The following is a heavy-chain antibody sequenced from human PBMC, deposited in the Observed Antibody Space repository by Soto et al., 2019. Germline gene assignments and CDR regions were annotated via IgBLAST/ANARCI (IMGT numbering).Heavy chain of an antibody. D-gene: IGHD6-6*01. J-gene: IGHJ5*02. CDR3: AREVVETSSLWLDT. V-gene: IGHV1-8*01. CDR2: MNTNTNTT. CDR1: GYTFTNND. Sequence: GSSVKVSCKASGYTFTNNDINWGRQAPGQGLEWSGWMNTNTNTTDSAEVFEGRVSLTWDTSISIDYMTLNSLKIDVTAVYYCAREVVETSSLWLDTWGQGTPVTASS.